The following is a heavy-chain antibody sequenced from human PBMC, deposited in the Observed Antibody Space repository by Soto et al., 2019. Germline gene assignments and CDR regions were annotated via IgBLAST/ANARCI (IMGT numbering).Heavy chain of an antibody. CDR2: IIPIVGTA. J-gene: IGHJ6*02. Sequence: VQLVQAGAEVKKPGSSVKLSCKASGGTFNRYTISWVRQAPGHGLEWMGGIIPIVGTANYAQKFQGRVAIIAEEPTRAAYTELRSLRSADTAVYYCARGGFRDGNDSKYNYSGMAVWGQGTTVNVSS. CDR1: GGTFNRYT. CDR3: ARGGFRDGNDSKYNYSGMAV. V-gene: IGHV1-69*01. D-gene: IGHD1-1*01.